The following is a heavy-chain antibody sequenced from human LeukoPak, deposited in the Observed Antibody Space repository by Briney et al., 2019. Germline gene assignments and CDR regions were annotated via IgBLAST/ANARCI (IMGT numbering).Heavy chain of an antibody. V-gene: IGHV3-30*02. Sequence: GGSLRLSCAASGFIFSSYGMHWVRQAPDKGLEWVAFIRYDGSRKYYADSVKGRFTIPRDNSKNTLYLQMNSLRAEDTALYFCANGRSSSGALQHDYWGQGTLVTVSS. CDR1: GFIFSSYG. CDR3: ANGRSSSGALQHDY. J-gene: IGHJ4*02. D-gene: IGHD6-19*01. CDR2: IRYDGSRK.